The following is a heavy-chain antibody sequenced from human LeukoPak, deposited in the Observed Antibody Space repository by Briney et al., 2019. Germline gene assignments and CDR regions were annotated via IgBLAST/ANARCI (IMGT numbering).Heavy chain of an antibody. V-gene: IGHV4-39*07. CDR3: ARYGLLGLSEINAFDI. Sequence: SETLSLTCTVSRDSISSAIHYWGWIRQPPGKGLEWIGSVYFNGNTYYNPSLKSRVTISVDRSKNQFSLNLNSVTAADTAVYYCARYGLLGLSEINAFDIWGQGTMVTVSS. J-gene: IGHJ3*02. CDR1: RDSISSAIHY. D-gene: IGHD2-2*01. CDR2: VYFNGNT.